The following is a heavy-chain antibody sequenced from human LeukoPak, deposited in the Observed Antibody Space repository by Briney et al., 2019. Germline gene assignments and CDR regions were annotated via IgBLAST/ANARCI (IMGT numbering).Heavy chain of an antibody. CDR3: ARESVYGGATWFDP. CDR2: INHNSGGT. CDR1: GYTFTGYY. J-gene: IGHJ5*02. V-gene: IGHV1-2*02. D-gene: IGHD1-26*01. Sequence: SVQVSCKASGYTFTGYYMHWVRQAPGQGLEWMGWINHNSGGTNYAQKVQGRVTMTRDKSISTAYMELNRLRSDDTAVYYCARESVYGGATWFDPWGQGTLVTVSS.